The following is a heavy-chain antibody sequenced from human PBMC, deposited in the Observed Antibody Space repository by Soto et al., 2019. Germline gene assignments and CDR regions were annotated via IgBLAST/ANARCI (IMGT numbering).Heavy chain of an antibody. CDR3: ARARIVKDY. J-gene: IGHJ4*02. CDR1: GGTFSSYA. Sequence: ASVKVSCKASGGTFSSYAISWVRQAPGQGLEWMGWMNPICGTTDYAQKFQGRVTMTRNTSISTAYMELSSLRSEDTAVYYCARARIVKDYWGQGTLVTVSS. CDR2: MNPICGTT. D-gene: IGHD3-22*01. V-gene: IGHV1-8*02.